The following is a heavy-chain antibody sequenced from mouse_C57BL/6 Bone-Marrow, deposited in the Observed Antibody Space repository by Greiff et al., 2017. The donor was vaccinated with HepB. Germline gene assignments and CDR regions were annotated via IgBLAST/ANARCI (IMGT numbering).Heavy chain of an antibody. V-gene: IGHV5-17*01. CDR2: ISSGSSTI. D-gene: IGHD1-1*01. CDR1: GFTFSDYG. J-gene: IGHJ2*01. CDR3: ARPAPHYYGSSPDD. Sequence: EVKVVESGGGLVKPGGSLKLSCAASGFTFSDYGMHWVRQAPEKGLEWVAYISSGSSTIYYADTVKGRFTISRDNAKNTLFLQMTSLRSEDTAMYYCARPAPHYYGSSPDDWGQGTTLTVSS.